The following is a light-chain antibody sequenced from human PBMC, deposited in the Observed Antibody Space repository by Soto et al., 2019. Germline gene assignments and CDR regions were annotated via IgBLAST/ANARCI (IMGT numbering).Light chain of an antibody. V-gene: IGLV2-8*01. Sequence: QSALTQPPSASGSPGQSVTISCTGTSSDVGGYNYVSWYQQHPGKAPKLMIYEVSKRPSGVPDRFSGSKSGNTASLTVSGLQAEDEADYYCCSYAGNNVVFGGGTKLTVL. CDR2: EVS. CDR1: SSDVGGYNY. J-gene: IGLJ2*01. CDR3: CSYAGNNVV.